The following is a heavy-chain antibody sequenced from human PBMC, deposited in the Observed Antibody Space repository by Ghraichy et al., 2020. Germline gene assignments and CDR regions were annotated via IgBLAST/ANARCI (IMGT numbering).Heavy chain of an antibody. CDR2: VSYDGLSR. CDR3: AHCPPIWSGYYLTSNYYYGMDV. Sequence: GGSLRLSCAASGFTFRSYGLHWVRQAPGKGLEWLAVVSYDGLSRHYADSVKGRFTISIDSSKNTTFLEIKRLRPEDTAVYYCAHCPPIWSGYYLTSNYYYGMDVWGQGTTVTVSS. J-gene: IGHJ6*02. CDR1: GFTFRSYG. D-gene: IGHD3-3*01. V-gene: IGHV3-30*03.